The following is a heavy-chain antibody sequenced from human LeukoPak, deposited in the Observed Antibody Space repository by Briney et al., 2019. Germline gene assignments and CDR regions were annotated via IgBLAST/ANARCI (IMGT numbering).Heavy chain of an antibody. CDR2: INHSGST. V-gene: IGHV4-34*01. J-gene: IGHJ4*02. CDR3: ATLPRIAAPN. Sequence: SETLSLTCAVYGGSSSGYYWSWIRQPPGKGLEWIGEINHSGSTNYNPSLKSRVTISVDTSKNQFSLKLSSVTAADTAVYYCATLPRIAAPNWGQGTLVTVSS. CDR1: GGSSSGYY. D-gene: IGHD6-13*01.